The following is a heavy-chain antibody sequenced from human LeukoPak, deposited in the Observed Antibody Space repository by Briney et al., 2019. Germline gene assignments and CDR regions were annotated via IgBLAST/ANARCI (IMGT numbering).Heavy chain of an antibody. V-gene: IGHV4-34*01. J-gene: IGHJ6*02. Sequence: SETLSLTCAVYGGSFSGYYWSWIRQPPGKGLEWIGEINHSGSTNYNPSLKSRVTISVDTTKNQLSLKLRSVTAAETAVYHCARLCSSTSCIWGYYYGMDVGGQGTTVTVPS. CDR2: INHSGST. D-gene: IGHD2-2*01. CDR3: ARLCSSTSCIWGYYYGMDV. CDR1: GGSFSGYY.